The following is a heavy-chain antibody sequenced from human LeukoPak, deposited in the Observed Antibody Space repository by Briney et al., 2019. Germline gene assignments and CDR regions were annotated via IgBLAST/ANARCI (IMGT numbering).Heavy chain of an antibody. CDR2: INPNSGGT. Sequence: ASVKVSCKASGYTFTGYYIHWVRQAPGQGLEWMGWINPNSGGTNYAQRFQGRVTMTRDTSTSTAYMEVSRLRSDDTAVYYCARDLDSKGDYWGQGTLVTVSS. D-gene: IGHD2/OR15-2a*01. CDR1: GYTFTGYY. V-gene: IGHV1-2*02. CDR3: ARDLDSKGDY. J-gene: IGHJ4*02.